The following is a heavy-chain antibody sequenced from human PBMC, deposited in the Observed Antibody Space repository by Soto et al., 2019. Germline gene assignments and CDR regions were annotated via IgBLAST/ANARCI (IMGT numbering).Heavy chain of an antibody. D-gene: IGHD3-9*01. CDR2: INSGGTST. V-gene: IGHV3-23*01. Sequence: GGSLRLSCAASGFTLSSYAMSWVRQSPGKELEWVSTINSGGTSTYYAASVKGRFTISRDNSKNTLYLQMNSLRAEDTALYYCAKDILTGYYIAFDYWGQGTPVTVSS. J-gene: IGHJ4*02. CDR1: GFTLSSYA. CDR3: AKDILTGYYIAFDY.